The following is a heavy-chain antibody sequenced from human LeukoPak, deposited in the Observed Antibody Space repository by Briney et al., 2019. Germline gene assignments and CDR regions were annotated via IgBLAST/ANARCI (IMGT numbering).Heavy chain of an antibody. CDR3: ARVLIAAAGTGDY. CDR2: ISSSGSTI. D-gene: IGHD6-13*01. Sequence: PGGSLRLSCAASGFTFSSYEMNWVRQAPGKGLEWVSYISSSGSTIYYADSVKGRFTISRDNAKNSLYLQMNSLRAEDTAVYYCARVLIAAAGTGDYWGQGTLVTVSS. J-gene: IGHJ4*02. CDR1: GFTFSSYE. V-gene: IGHV3-48*03.